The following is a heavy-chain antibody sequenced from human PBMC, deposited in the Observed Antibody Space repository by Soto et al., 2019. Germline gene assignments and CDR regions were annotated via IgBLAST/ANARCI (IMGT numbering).Heavy chain of an antibody. CDR3: ARRSRYAVGAYGMDV. Sequence: PGESLKISCESSGYTFANYWIGWVRQVPGKGLEWMGIIYPGDSDTRYSPSFQGQVTISADKSISTAYLQWSSLKASDTAMYYCARRSRYAVGAYGMDVWGQGTTVTVSS. CDR1: GYTFANYW. D-gene: IGHD2-2*01. V-gene: IGHV5-51*01. J-gene: IGHJ6*02. CDR2: IYPGDSDT.